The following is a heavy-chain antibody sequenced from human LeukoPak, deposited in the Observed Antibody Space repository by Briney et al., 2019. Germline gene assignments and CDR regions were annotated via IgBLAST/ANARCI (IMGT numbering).Heavy chain of an antibody. CDR1: GYTFTGYY. V-gene: IGHV1-2*02. CDR3: ARDWVVVAATPSNWFDP. J-gene: IGHJ5*02. CDR2: INPNSGGT. Sequence: GASVKVSCKASGYTFTGYYMHWVRQAPGQGLEWMGWINPNSGGTNYAQKFQGRVTMTRDTSISTAYMELSRLRSDDTAVYYCARDWVVVAATPSNWFDPWGQGTLVTVSS. D-gene: IGHD2-15*01.